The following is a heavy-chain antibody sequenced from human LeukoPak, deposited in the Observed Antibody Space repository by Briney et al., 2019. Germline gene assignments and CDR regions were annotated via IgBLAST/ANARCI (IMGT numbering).Heavy chain of an antibody. CDR3: AREKFGELPTTDY. J-gene: IGHJ4*02. D-gene: IGHD3-10*01. Sequence: ASVKVSCKASGYTFTGYYMHWVRQAPGQGLEWMGRINPNSGGTNYTQKFQGRVTMTTDTSISTAYMELSRLRSDDTAVYYCAREKFGELPTTDYWGQGTLVTVSS. CDR2: INPNSGGT. CDR1: GYTFTGYY. V-gene: IGHV1-2*06.